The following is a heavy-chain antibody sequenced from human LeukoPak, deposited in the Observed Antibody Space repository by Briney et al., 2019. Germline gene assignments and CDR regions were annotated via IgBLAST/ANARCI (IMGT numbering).Heavy chain of an antibody. CDR3: YMDV. Sequence: GGSLILSCAASGFSFSSYSMNLVRPAPREGLERVSSISSISSDIYYADSVKGRSTISRDNAKNSLYLQKNSLTAEDTAVYYYYMDVWGKGTTVTVSS. CDR2: ISSISSDI. J-gene: IGHJ6*03. CDR1: GFSFSSYS. V-gene: IGHV3-21*01.